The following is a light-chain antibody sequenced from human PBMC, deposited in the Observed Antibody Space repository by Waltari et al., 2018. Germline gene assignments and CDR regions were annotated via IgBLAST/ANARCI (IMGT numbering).Light chain of an antibody. Sequence: EIVLTQSPGTLSLSPGERATLSCRTSQSVTRALAWYQQQPGQAPRLLIYGAANRATGIPDRFSGSGSGTDFSLTSSSLEPEDVAVYYCQHYLRLPVTFGQGTKVEVK. CDR3: QHYLRLPVT. CDR1: QSVTRA. CDR2: GAA. V-gene: IGKV3-20*01. J-gene: IGKJ1*01.